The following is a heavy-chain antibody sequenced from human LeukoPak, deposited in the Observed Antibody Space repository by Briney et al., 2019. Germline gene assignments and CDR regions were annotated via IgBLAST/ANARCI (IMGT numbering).Heavy chain of an antibody. CDR3: AKDLDYDFWSGHDAFDI. J-gene: IGHJ3*02. CDR1: GFTVSSNY. V-gene: IGHV3-23*01. D-gene: IGHD3-3*01. CDR2: ISNSGGST. Sequence: TGGSLRLSCAASGFTVSSNYMTWVRQAPGKGLEWVSAISNSGGSTYYADSVKGRFTISRDNSKNTLYLQMHNLRAEDTAVYYCAKDLDYDFWSGHDAFDIWGQGTMVTVSS.